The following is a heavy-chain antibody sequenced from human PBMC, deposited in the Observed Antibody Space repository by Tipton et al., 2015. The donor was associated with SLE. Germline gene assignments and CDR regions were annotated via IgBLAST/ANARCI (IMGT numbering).Heavy chain of an antibody. CDR3: AREWGGYCSSTSCFLDY. V-gene: IGHV3-30-3*01. CDR2: TSHDGSNK. CDR1: GFTFSRCA. D-gene: IGHD2-2*01. J-gene: IGHJ4*02. Sequence: SLRLSCAASGFTFSRCAMHWVRQAPGKGLEWVSVTSHDGSNKYYADSVKGRFTISRDNSKNTLYLQMNSLRAEDTAVYYCAREWGGYCSSTSCFLDYWGQGTLVTVSS.